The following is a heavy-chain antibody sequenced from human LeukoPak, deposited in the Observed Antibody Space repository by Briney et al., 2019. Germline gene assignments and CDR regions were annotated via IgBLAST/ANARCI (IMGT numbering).Heavy chain of an antibody. V-gene: IGHV4-34*01. CDR2: INHSGST. Sequence: SETLSLTCAVYGGSFSGYYWSWIRQPPGKGLEWIGEINHSGSTNYNPSLKGRVTISVDTSKNQFSLKLSSVTAADTAVYYCARGPARIAAAAYWGQGTVVTVSS. CDR3: ARGPARIAAAAY. J-gene: IGHJ3*01. CDR1: GGSFSGYY. D-gene: IGHD6-13*01.